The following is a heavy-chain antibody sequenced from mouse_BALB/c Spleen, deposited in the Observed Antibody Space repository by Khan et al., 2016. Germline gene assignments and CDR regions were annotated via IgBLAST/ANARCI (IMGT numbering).Heavy chain of an antibody. J-gene: IGHJ3*01. V-gene: IGHV1-39*01. CDR3: ARECGNYVWFAY. CDR1: GYSFTDYT. Sequence: VQLKQSGPEVEKPGASVKISCKASGYSFTDYTMNWVKQSNGKSLEWIGNIDPYFGSTSYNQKFKGKATLTVDKSSSTAYMQLKSLTSEDSSVYYCARECGNYVWFAYWGQGTLVTVSA. D-gene: IGHD2-10*02. CDR2: IDPYFGST.